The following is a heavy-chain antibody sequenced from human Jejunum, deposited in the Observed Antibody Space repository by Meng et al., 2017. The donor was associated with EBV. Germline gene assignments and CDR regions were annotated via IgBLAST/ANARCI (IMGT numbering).Heavy chain of an antibody. Sequence: EVQLVESGGGLVKPGGSLKLSCAASGFTFSDAWMNWARQAPGKGLEWVGRIKSKSAGGTTEYTAPVKDRFIISRDDSKNMLYLQMNSLKTEDTAVYYCSTSWSVVRSWGQGTLVTVAS. D-gene: IGHD2-15*01. J-gene: IGHJ4*02. CDR2: IKSKSAGGTT. V-gene: IGHV3-15*01. CDR1: GFTFSDAW. CDR3: STSWSVVRS.